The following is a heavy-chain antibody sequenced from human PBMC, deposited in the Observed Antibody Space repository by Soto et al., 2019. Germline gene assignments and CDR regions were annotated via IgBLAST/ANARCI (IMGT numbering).Heavy chain of an antibody. CDR3: TKDRWQIAVVVGCPVYFQP. V-gene: IGHV3-15*01. CDR1: GFTFSDAW. D-gene: IGHD2-21*01. CDR2: IKSKSDGGTT. J-gene: IGHJ1*01. Sequence: GGSLRLSCAASGFTFSDAWMSWVRQAPGKGLDWVGRIKSKSDGGTTEYAAPVRGRFTISRDDSKNTLYLQMNSLKTEYTACYYYTKDRWQIAVVVGCPVYFQPSGPAPPLTVS.